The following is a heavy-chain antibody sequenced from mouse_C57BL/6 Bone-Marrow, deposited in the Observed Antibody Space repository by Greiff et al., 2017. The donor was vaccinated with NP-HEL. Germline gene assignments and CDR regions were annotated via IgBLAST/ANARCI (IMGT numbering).Heavy chain of an antibody. CDR3: ARALYDYDVNYAMDY. D-gene: IGHD2-4*01. J-gene: IGHJ4*01. CDR1: GYTFTSYG. CDR2: IYPRSGNT. Sequence: LVESGAELARPGASVKLSCKASGYTFTSYGISWVQQRTGQGLEWIGEIYPRSGNTYYNEKFKGKATLTADKSSSTAYMELRSLTSEDSAVYFCARALYDYDVNYAMDYWGQGTSVTVSS. V-gene: IGHV1-81*01.